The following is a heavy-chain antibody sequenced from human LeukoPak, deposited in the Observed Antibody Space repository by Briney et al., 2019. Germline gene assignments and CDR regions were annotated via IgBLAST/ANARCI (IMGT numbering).Heavy chain of an antibody. Sequence: SETLSLTCTVSGGSISSYYWSSIRQPAGKGLEWIGRIYTSGSTNYNPSLKSRVTMSVDTSKNQFSLKLSSVTAADTAVYYCARESWFGELSKASDAFDIWGQGTMVTVSS. D-gene: IGHD3-10*01. J-gene: IGHJ3*02. CDR3: ARESWFGELSKASDAFDI. CDR1: GGSISSYY. V-gene: IGHV4-4*07. CDR2: IYTSGST.